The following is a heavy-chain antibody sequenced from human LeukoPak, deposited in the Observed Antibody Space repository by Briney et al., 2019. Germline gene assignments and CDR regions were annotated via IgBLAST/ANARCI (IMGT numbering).Heavy chain of an antibody. CDR2: MSGNAVGA. CDR1: GFTFSNYV. V-gene: IGHV3-23*01. J-gene: IGHJ4*02. D-gene: IGHD2/OR15-2a*01. CDR3: VSFYETY. Sequence: GGSLRLSCAASGFTFSNYVMSWVRQAPGKGLEWVSSMSGNAVGAYYADSVKGRFTISKDNAKNTVYLQMNSLRAEDTAVYYCVSFYETYWGRGTLVTVSS.